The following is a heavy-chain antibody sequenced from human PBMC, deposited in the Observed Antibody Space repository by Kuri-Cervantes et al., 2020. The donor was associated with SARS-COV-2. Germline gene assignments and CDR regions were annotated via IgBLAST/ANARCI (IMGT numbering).Heavy chain of an antibody. Sequence: GGSLRLSCVASGFTFSNYGMHWVRQAPGKGLEWVAVISDDEVSKHYADSVNGRFTISRDKSKNTLYLQMTSLRPGDTAIYYCARPRKPVYYYHGMDVWGQGTIVTVSS. D-gene: IGHD1-14*01. CDR2: ISDDEVSK. V-gene: IGHV3-30*03. CDR3: ARPRKPVYYYHGMDV. J-gene: IGHJ6*02. CDR1: GFTFSNYG.